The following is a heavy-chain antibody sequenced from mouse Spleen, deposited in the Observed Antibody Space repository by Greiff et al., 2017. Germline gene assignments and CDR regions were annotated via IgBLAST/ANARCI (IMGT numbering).Heavy chain of an antibody. J-gene: IGHJ2*01. CDR1: GYAFSSSW. Sequence: VKLVESGPELVKPGASVRISCKASGYAFSSSWMNWVKQRPGKGLEWIGRIYPGDGDTNYNGKFKGKATLTADKSSSTAYMQLSSLTSEDSAVYFCARYPNDCGSPYCFDYWGQGTTLTVSS. D-gene: IGHD1-1*01. CDR3: ARYPNDCGSPYCFDY. CDR2: IYPGDGDT. V-gene: IGHV1-82*01.